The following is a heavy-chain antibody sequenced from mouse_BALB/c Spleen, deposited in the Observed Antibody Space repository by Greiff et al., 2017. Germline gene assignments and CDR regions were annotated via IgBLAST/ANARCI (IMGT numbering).Heavy chain of an antibody. CDR1: GYTFTSYW. Sequence: QVQLQQPGAELVKPGASVKMSCKASGYTFTSYWMHWVKQRPGQGLEWIGTIDPSDSYTSYNQKFKGKATLTVDTSSSTAYMELSSLTSEDSAVYYCARGYRSLYAMDYWGQGTSVTVSS. D-gene: IGHD2-14*01. V-gene: IGHV1S127*01. CDR3: ARGYRSLYAMDY. CDR2: IDPSDSYT. J-gene: IGHJ4*01.